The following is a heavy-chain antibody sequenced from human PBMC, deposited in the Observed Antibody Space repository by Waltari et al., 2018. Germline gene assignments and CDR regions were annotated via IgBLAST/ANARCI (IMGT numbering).Heavy chain of an antibody. D-gene: IGHD3-22*01. CDR1: GYTLTDLS. Sequence: QVQLVQSGAEVKKPGASVKVSCKVSGYTLTDLSMHWVRQAPGQGLDGMGGFDPEDGETIYAQNFQGRVTMSEDTSTDTAYMELSSLRSEDTAVYYCATRIAYYYDSSGYYFNYWGQGSLVTVSS. CDR2: FDPEDGET. CDR3: ATRIAYYYDSSGYYFNY. J-gene: IGHJ4*02. V-gene: IGHV1-24*01.